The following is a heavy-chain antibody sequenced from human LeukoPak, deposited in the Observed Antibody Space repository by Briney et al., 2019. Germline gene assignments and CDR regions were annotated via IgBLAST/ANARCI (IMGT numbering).Heavy chain of an antibody. CDR3: ARARSSYGYGDAFDI. CDR1: GFTFDDYA. J-gene: IGHJ3*02. D-gene: IGHD5-18*01. CDR2: ISWNSSSI. V-gene: IGHV3-9*01. Sequence: GGSLRLSCAASGFTFDDYAMHWVRQAPGKGLEWVSGISWNSSSIVYADSVKGRFTISRDNSKNTLYLQMNSLRAEDTAVYYCARARSSYGYGDAFDIWGQGTMVTVSS.